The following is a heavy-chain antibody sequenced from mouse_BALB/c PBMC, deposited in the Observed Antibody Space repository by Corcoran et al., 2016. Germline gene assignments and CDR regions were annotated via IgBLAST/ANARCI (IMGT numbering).Heavy chain of an antibody. CDR1: GFNINDTS. D-gene: IGHD4-1*01. V-gene: IGHV14-3*02. J-gene: IGHJ1*01. CDR2: IDPANGNT. CDR3: ANWDWYFDV. Sequence: EVQLQQSGAELVQPGAPVKLSCTASGFNINDTSMHWVKQRPEQGLEWIGRIDPANGNTKYDPKFQGKATITADTSSNTAYLQLSSLTSEDTAVYYCANWDWYFDVWGAGTTVTVSS.